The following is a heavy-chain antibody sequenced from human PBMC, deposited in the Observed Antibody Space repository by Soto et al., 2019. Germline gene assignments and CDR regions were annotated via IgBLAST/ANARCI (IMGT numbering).Heavy chain of an antibody. CDR3: ARDRRWWSSAGYYYYGMDV. CDR1: GFTFSSYS. D-gene: IGHD2-15*01. CDR2: ISSSSSYI. V-gene: IGHV3-21*01. Sequence: EVQLVESGGGLVKPGGSLRLSCAASGFTFSSYSMNWVRQAPGKGLEWVSSISSSSSYIYYADSVKGRFTISRDNAKNSLYLQMNSLRAEDRAVYYCARDRRWWSSAGYYYYGMDVWGQGTTVTVSS. J-gene: IGHJ6*02.